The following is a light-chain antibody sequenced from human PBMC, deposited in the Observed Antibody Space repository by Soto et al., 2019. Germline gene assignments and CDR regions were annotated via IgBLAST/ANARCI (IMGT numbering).Light chain of an antibody. CDR2: GNS. CDR1: SSNIGAGYD. V-gene: IGLV1-40*01. Sequence: QSVLTQPPSVSGAPGQRVTISCTGSSSNIGAGYDVHWYQQLPGTAPKLLIYGNSNRPSGVPXRFSGSKSGTSASLAITGXXXEDEXXXXXQSYDSSLSGWVFGGGTKLTVL. J-gene: IGLJ3*02. CDR3: QSYDSSLSGWV.